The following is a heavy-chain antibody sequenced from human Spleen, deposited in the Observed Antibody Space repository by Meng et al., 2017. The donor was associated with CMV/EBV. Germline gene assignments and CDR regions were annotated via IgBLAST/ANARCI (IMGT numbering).Heavy chain of an antibody. V-gene: IGHV4-30-4*08. D-gene: IGHD2-2*01. J-gene: IGHJ4*02. CDR3: ARAGDCSSTSCYEFDY. CDR2: IYYSGST. Sequence: QVQRPESGQGLVKPSQTLSLTCTVSGGSISSGDYYWSWIRQPPGKGLEWIGYIYYSGSTYYNPSLKSRVTISVDTSKIQFSLNLSSVTAADTAVYYCARAGDCSSTSCYEFDYWGQGTLVTVSS. CDR1: GGSISSGDYY.